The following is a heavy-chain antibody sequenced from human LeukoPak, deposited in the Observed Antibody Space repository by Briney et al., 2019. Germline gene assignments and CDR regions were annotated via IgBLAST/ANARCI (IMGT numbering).Heavy chain of an antibody. CDR1: DGSISSSNW. Sequence: KASQTLSLTCAVSDGSISSSNWWSWVRQPPGKGLEWIGYIYYSGSTYYNPSLKSRVTISVDTSKNQFSLKLSSVTAADTAVYYCARAARIAAAGTAGGPQFDYWGQGTLVTVSS. CDR3: ARAARIAAAGTAGGPQFDY. V-gene: IGHV4-30-4*01. CDR2: IYYSGST. D-gene: IGHD6-13*01. J-gene: IGHJ4*02.